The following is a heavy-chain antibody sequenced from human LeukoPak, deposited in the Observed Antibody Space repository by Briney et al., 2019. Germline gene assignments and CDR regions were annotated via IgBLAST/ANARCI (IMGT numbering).Heavy chain of an antibody. J-gene: IGHJ4*02. CDR3: AAQPYGGYYSSNY. V-gene: IGHV3-30*03. CDR2: ISYDGSNK. D-gene: IGHD3-22*01. CDR1: GFTFSSYG. Sequence: GGSLRLSCAASGFTFSSYGMHWVRQAPGKGLEWVAVISYDGSNKYYADSVKGRFTISRDNSKNTLYLQMNSLRAEDTAVYYCAAQPYGGYYSSNYWGQGTLVTVSS.